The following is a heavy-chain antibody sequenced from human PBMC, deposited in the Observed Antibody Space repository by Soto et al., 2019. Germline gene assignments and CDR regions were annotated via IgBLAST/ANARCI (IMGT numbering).Heavy chain of an antibody. CDR2: VWHDGSEG. CDR1: GFSLSNYV. CDR3: ARDGGTYYFDY. V-gene: IGHV3-33*01. Sequence: QVQLVESGGGVVQPGRSLKLSCAASGFSLSNYVMHWVRQAPGKGLEWVALVWHDGSEGYYEDAVKGRFSISRDNSKNTLFLQMNSLRVEDTAVYYCARDGGTYYFDYWGQGTLVTVSS. D-gene: IGHD1-1*01. J-gene: IGHJ4*02.